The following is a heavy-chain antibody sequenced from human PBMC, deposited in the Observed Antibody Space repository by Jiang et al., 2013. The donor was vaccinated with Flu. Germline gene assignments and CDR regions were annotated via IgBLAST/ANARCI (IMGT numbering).Heavy chain of an antibody. Sequence: KPTQTLTLTCTFSGFSLSTSGVGVGWIRQPPGKALEWLALIYWDDDKRYSPSLKSRLTITKDTSKNQVVLTMTNMDPVDTATYYCAHRLIMIVGNDAFDIWGQGTMVTVSS. J-gene: IGHJ3*02. CDR1: GFSLSTSGVG. CDR2: IYWDDDK. D-gene: IGHD3-22*01. CDR3: AHRLIMIVGNDAFDI. V-gene: IGHV2-5*02.